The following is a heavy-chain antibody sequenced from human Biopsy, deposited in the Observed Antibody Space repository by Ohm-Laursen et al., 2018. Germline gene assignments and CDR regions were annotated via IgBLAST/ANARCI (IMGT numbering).Heavy chain of an antibody. CDR2: INHRGSA. Sequence: SETLSLTCDVYGGSFSGYYWTWIRQPPGKGLEWIGEINHRGSASYNPSLKSRITVLVDTSKNQFSLKLRSVSAADTAVYFCARALDYYDPYYYYAMDVWGQGTSVTVSS. V-gene: IGHV4-34*01. CDR1: GGSFSGYY. CDR3: ARALDYYDPYYYYAMDV. D-gene: IGHD3-16*01. J-gene: IGHJ6*02.